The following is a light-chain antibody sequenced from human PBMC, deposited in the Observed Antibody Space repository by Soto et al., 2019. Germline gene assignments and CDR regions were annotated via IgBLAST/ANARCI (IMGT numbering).Light chain of an antibody. CDR2: RDS. Sequence: SYELTQPLSVSVALGQTARITCGGNNIGSKNLHWYQQQPGQAPVLVIYRDSIRPSGIPGRFSGSNSANTATLTISRAQAGDEADYYCQVWDSSYVVFGGGTKLAVL. CDR3: QVWDSSYVV. V-gene: IGLV3-9*01. CDR1: NIGSKN. J-gene: IGLJ2*01.